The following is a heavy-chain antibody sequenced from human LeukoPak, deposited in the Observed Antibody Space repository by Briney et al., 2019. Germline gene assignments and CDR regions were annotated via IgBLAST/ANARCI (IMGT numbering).Heavy chain of an antibody. CDR2: MNPNSGNT. Sequence: ASVKVSCKASGYTFTSYDINWVRQATGQGLEWMGWMNPNSGNTGYAQKLQGRVTMTRDTSTSTVYMELSSLRSEDTAVYYCARVLSGSYDYWGQGTLVTVSS. D-gene: IGHD1-26*01. CDR3: ARVLSGSYDY. CDR1: GYTFTSYD. V-gene: IGHV1-8*01. J-gene: IGHJ4*02.